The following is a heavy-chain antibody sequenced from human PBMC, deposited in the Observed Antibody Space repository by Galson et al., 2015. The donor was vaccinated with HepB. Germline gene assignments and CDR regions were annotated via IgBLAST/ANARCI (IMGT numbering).Heavy chain of an antibody. Sequence: LRLSCAASGFTFSGSAMHWVRQASGEGLEWVGRSRSKANNYATVYAASVKGRFTISRDDSENTAYLQMNSLKTEDTAVYYCTMNSVDGNGGDYNYYDRDDWAQGTTVTVSS. CDR1: GFTFSGSA. V-gene: IGHV3-73*01. CDR2: SRSKANNYAT. J-gene: IGHJ6*02. CDR3: TMNSVDGNGGDYNYYDRDD. D-gene: IGHD6-19*01.